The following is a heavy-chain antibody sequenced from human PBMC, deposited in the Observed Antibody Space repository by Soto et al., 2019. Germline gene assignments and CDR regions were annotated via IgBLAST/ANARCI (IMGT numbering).Heavy chain of an antibody. V-gene: IGHV3-7*01. CDR3: ARGPIASRAAYFDY. D-gene: IGHD6-6*01. CDR1: GFTFSRSW. Sequence: GGSLRLSCAASGFTFSRSWMNWVRQAPGKGQERVANIKEDGSEKDYVDSVKGRFTISRDNAKNTLYLQMNSLRAEDTAVYYCARGPIASRAAYFDYWGQGTLFTVAS. J-gene: IGHJ4*02. CDR2: IKEDGSEK.